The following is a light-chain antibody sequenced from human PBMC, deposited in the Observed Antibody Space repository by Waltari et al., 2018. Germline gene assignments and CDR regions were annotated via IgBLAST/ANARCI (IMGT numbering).Light chain of an antibody. Sequence: QSALTKPRSVSGSPGPSVTLSCTGTRSDVGGYNYVSWYQQPPGKAPNLRIYDGRKRPAGGPERFAVAKSGNTAARTISRLQSEDEADYYCCSYAGSYTLVFGGGTKLTVL. V-gene: IGLV2-11*01. CDR2: DGR. CDR1: RSDVGGYNY. CDR3: CSYAGSYTLV. J-gene: IGLJ2*01.